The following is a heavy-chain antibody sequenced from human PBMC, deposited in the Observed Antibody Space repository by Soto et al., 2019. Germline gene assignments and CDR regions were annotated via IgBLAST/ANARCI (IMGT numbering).Heavy chain of an antibody. CDR1: GYTFTSYD. Sequence: QVQLVQSGAEVKKPGSSVKVSCKASGYTFTSYDINWVRQATGQGLEWMGWMNPNRGNTGYAQKFQGRVTMTRNTSISTAYTELSSLRSEDTAVYDCARLYGDRNNWFDPWGQGTLVTVSS. J-gene: IGHJ5*02. V-gene: IGHV1-8*01. CDR2: MNPNRGNT. D-gene: IGHD4-17*01. CDR3: ARLYGDRNNWFDP.